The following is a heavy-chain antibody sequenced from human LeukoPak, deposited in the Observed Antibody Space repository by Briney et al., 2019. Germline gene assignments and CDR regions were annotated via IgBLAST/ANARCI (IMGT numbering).Heavy chain of an antibody. J-gene: IGHJ4*02. CDR2: IKGSAEAT. CDR3: ASDHESRSYPSSDY. V-gene: IGHV3-23*01. CDR1: GFTFSSYA. D-gene: IGHD3-16*02. Sequence: GGSMTLSCLVDGFTFSSYAMSWVRQAAGRGREWVATIKGSAEATFYASSVKDRFTISRDKSKNTLYLQINSLLADGPAIYLRASDHESRSYPSSDYWGQGTLVTVSS.